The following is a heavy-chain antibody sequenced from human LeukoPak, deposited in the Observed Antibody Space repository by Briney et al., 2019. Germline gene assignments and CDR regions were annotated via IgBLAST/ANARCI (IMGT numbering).Heavy chain of an antibody. CDR2: ISAYNGNT. CDR3: ARDLEAGLLCSSTSCRSQTYNWFDP. D-gene: IGHD2-2*01. J-gene: IGHJ5*02. V-gene: IGHV1-18*01. Sequence: ASVKVSCKASGYTFTSYGISWVRQAPGQGLEWMGGISAYNGNTNYAQKLQGRVTMTTDTSTSTAYMELRSLKSDDTAVYYCARDLEAGLLCSSTSCRSQTYNWFDPWGQGTLVTVSS. CDR1: GYTFTSYG.